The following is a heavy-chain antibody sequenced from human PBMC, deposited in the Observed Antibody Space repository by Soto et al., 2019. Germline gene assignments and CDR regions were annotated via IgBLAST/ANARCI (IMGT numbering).Heavy chain of an antibody. V-gene: IGHV4-30-2*01. CDR1: GGSISSGGYS. Sequence: PSETLSLTCAVSGGSISSGGYSWSWIRQPPGKGLEWIGYIYHSGNTYHNPSLKSRVTISVDRSKNQFSLKLSSVTAADTAVYYCARVPDVWGQGTTVTVSS. CDR3: ARVPDV. CDR2: IYHSGNT. J-gene: IGHJ6*02.